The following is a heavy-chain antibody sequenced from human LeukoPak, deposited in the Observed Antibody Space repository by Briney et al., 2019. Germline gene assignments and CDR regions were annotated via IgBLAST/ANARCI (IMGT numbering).Heavy chain of an antibody. CDR1: GFTFSSYS. Sequence: WGSLRLSCAASGFTFSSYSMNWVRQAPGKGLEWVSSISTSSSYIYYADSVKGRFTISRDNAKKSLELQMNSLRAEDTAVYYCARVGGVVVTAEDSAFDYWGQGTQATVSS. CDR2: ISTSSSYI. CDR3: ARVGGVVVTAEDSAFDY. J-gene: IGHJ4*02. V-gene: IGHV3-21*01. D-gene: IGHD2-15*01.